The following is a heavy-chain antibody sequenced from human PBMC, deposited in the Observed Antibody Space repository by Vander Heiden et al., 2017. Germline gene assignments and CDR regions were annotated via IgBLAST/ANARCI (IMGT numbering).Heavy chain of an antibody. CDR1: GFPFSSYT. Sequence: EVQLVESGGGLVKPGGSLRLSCAASGFPFSSYTMNWVRPAPGKGLEWVSSITTGSSYIYYADSVKGRFTISRDNAKNSLYLQMNSLRAEDTAVYYCARGGISAAVDAFDIWGQGTMVTVSS. D-gene: IGHD6-13*01. CDR3: ARGGISAAVDAFDI. CDR2: ITTGSSYI. J-gene: IGHJ3*02. V-gene: IGHV3-21*01.